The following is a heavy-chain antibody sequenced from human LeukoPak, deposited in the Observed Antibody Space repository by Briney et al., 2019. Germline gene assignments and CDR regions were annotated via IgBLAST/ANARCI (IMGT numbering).Heavy chain of an antibody. CDR1: GFTVSTNY. V-gene: IGHV3-66*01. D-gene: IGHD4-23*01. CDR3: GGITRYYFDY. J-gene: IGHJ4*02. Sequence: GGFLRLSCTASGFTVSTNYMSWVRQAPGKGLEWVSLIYSGDNTYYADSVKGRFTISRDNSKNTLYLQMNSLRAEDTAVYYCGGITRYYFDYWGQGTLVTVSS. CDR2: IYSGDNT.